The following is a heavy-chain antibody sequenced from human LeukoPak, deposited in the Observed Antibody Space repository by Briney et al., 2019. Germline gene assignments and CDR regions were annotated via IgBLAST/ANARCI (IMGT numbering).Heavy chain of an antibody. J-gene: IGHJ4*02. V-gene: IGHV3-23*01. CDR2: ISGSGGST. CDR1: GFTFSSYA. CDR3: ARDLGLDGD. D-gene: IGHD2-2*03. Sequence: GGSLRLSCAASGFTFSSYAMSWVRQAPGKGLEWVSAISGSGGSTYYADSVKGRFTISRDNAKNSLYLQMNSLRAEDTAVYYCARDLGLDGDWGQGTLVTVSS.